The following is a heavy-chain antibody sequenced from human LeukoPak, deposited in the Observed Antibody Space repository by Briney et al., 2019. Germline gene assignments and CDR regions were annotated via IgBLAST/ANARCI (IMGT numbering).Heavy chain of an antibody. CDR3: ATDLGYCSGGSCYWHT. Sequence: ASVKVSCKVSGYTLTELSMHWVRQAPGKGLEWMGGFDPEDGETIYAQKFQGRVTMTEDTSTDTAYMELSSLRSEDTAVYYCATDLGYCSGGSCYWHTWGQGTLVTVSS. D-gene: IGHD2-15*01. CDR2: FDPEDGET. J-gene: IGHJ5*02. CDR1: GYTLTELS. V-gene: IGHV1-24*01.